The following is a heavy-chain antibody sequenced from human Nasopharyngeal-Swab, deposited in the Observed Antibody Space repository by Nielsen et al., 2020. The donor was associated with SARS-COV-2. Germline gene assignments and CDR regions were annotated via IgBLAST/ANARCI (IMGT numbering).Heavy chain of an antibody. CDR2: ISAYNGNT. V-gene: IGHV1-18*01. D-gene: IGHD3-10*01. J-gene: IGHJ6*02. CDR1: GYTFTSYG. CDR3: ARDKGLWFREFQTHYYYYGMGV. Sequence: ASVKVSCKASGYTFTSYGISWVRQAPGQGLEWMGWISAYNGNTNYAQKPQGRVTMTTDTSTSTAYMELRSLRSDDTAVYYCARDKGLWFREFQTHYYYYGMGVWGQGTTVTVSS.